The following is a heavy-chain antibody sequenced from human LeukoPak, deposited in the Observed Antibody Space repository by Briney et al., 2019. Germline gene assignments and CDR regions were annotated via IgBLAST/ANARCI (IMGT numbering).Heavy chain of an antibody. J-gene: IGHJ4*02. V-gene: IGHV3-33*01. D-gene: IGHD5-18*01. Sequence: GGSLRLSCAASGFTFSSHGMHWVRQVPGKGLEWVSTIWFDGSNKYYADSVKGRFTISRDSAKNTLYLQMNNLRDEDTAVYYCARDGYSYGQPFDYWGQGTLVTVSS. CDR1: GFTFSSHG. CDR2: IWFDGSNK. CDR3: ARDGYSYGQPFDY.